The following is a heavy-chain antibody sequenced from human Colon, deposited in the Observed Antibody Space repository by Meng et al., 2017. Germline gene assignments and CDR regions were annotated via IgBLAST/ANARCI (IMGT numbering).Heavy chain of an antibody. CDR3: ASSDYYRSDY. J-gene: IGHJ4*02. V-gene: IGHV4-31*01. CDR1: GGSISSGSYY. CDR2: IYYSGST. Sequence: QVQLQESGPGLVKPSQTLSLTCTVSGGSISSGSYYWSSIRQHPGKGLEWIGYIYYSGSTYYNPSLKTLVTISVDTSKNQFSLKLSSATAADTAVYYCASSDYYRSDYWGQGTLVTVSS. D-gene: IGHD3-22*01.